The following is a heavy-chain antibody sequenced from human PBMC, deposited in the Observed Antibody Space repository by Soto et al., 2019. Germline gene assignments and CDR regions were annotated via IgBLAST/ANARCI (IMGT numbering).Heavy chain of an antibody. CDR1: DYTFTNFG. Sequence: QAQLVQSGAEVKKPGASVRVSCKAFDYTFTNFGISWVRLAPGRGLEWMGWISGYNGDTTYAQKFQGIVTMTTDTFTTTAYLELMRLTSDDTAVYYCARDPQSLWFWELKKGVDSWGQGTLVTVSS. J-gene: IGHJ4*02. CDR3: ARDPQSLWFWELKKGVDS. V-gene: IGHV1-18*01. CDR2: ISGYNGDT. D-gene: IGHD3-10*01.